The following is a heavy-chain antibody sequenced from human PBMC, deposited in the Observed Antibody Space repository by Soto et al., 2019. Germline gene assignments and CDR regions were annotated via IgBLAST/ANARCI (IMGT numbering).Heavy chain of an antibody. Sequence: LRLSCAASGFTFSSYSMNWVRQAPGKGLEWVSSISSSSSYIYYADSVKGRFTISRDNAKNSLYLQMNSLRAEDTAVYYCAREGLHIVVVMADWGQGTLVTGSS. V-gene: IGHV3-21*01. CDR1: GFTFSSYS. J-gene: IGHJ4*02. CDR2: ISSSSSYI. D-gene: IGHD2-21*01. CDR3: AREGLHIVVVMAD.